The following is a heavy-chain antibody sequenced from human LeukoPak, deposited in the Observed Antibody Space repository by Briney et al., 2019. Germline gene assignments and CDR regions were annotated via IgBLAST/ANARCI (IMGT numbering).Heavy chain of an antibody. V-gene: IGHV5-51*01. CDR2: IYPRDSDT. CDR1: GYSFVNYW. D-gene: IGHD5-18*01. Sequence: GEPLKISCEGSGYSFVNYWIGWVRQMPGKGLEWMGIIYPRDSDTRYSPSFQGQVTISADKSISTAYLQWSSLKASDTAMYYCARLPSVDTAMVARVGFDYWGQGTLVTVSS. CDR3: ARLPSVDTAMVARVGFDY. J-gene: IGHJ4*02.